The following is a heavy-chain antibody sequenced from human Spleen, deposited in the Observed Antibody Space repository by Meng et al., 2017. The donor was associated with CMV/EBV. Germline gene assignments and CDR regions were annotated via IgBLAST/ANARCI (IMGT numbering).Heavy chain of an antibody. D-gene: IGHD3-22*01. CDR1: GYRFSYYW. Sequence: SCKGSGYRFSYYWIAWVRQVPGKGLEWMGIIYPGDSDIRYSPSFQGQVTISADKSISTAYVQWSSLKASDIAIYYCARLSLLRGFDPWGQGTLVTVSS. J-gene: IGHJ5*02. V-gene: IGHV5-51*01. CDR3: ARLSLLRGFDP. CDR2: IYPGDSDI.